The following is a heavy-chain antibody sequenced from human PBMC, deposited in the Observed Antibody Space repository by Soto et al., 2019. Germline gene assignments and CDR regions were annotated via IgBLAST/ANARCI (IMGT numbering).Heavy chain of an antibody. CDR1: GGSISSYY. J-gene: IGHJ4*02. Sequence: SETLSLTCTVSGGSISSYYWSWIRQPPGKGLEWIGYIYYSGSTNYNPSPKSRVTISVDTSKNQFSLKLSSVTAADTAVYYCAREEASYGYGGIDYWGQGTLVTVSS. CDR2: IYYSGST. D-gene: IGHD5-18*01. CDR3: AREEASYGYGGIDY. V-gene: IGHV4-59*01.